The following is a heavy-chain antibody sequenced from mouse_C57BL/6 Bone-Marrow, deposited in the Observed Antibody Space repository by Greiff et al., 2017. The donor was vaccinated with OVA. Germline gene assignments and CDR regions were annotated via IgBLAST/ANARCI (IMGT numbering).Heavy chain of an antibody. V-gene: IGHV1-72*01. J-gene: IGHJ2*01. D-gene: IGHD3-2*02. CDR1: GYTFTSYW. CDR2: IDPNSGGN. CDR3: ARSRQLRLRNVFDY. Sequence: VQLQQPGAELVKPGASVKLSCKASGYTFTSYWMHWVQQRPGRGLEWIGRIDPNSGGNKYNEKFKSKATLTVDKPSSTAYMQFSSLTAEDSAVYYCARSRQLRLRNVFDYWGQGTTLTVSS.